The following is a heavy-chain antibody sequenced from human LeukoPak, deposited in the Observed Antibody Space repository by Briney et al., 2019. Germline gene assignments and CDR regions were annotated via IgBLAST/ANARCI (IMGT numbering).Heavy chain of an antibody. CDR1: GFTFSSYT. V-gene: IGHV3-30-3*01. D-gene: IGHD4-17*01. CDR2: ISYDGSKK. Sequence: GGSLRLSCAASGFTFSSYTMHWVRQAPGKGLEWVAVISYDGSKKYYADSVKGRFTISRDNSKNTLYLQMNSLRAEDTAVYYCAKASTEGDDYGDYTPNSYYMDVWGKGTTVTVSS. J-gene: IGHJ6*03. CDR3: AKASTEGDDYGDYTPNSYYMDV.